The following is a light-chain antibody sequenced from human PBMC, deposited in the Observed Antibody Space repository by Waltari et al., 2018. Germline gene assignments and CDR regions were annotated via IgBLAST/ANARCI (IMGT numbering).Light chain of an antibody. CDR3: QHYVRLPAT. V-gene: IGKV3-20*01. Sequence: ACQSLSRALAWNQQKLGQAPGLLILGAANRATGIRARFGGSGCETYFSLTISRLEPDDCAVYYCQHYVRLPATFGRGTKVESK. J-gene: IGKJ1*01. CDR2: GAA. CDR1: QSLSRA.